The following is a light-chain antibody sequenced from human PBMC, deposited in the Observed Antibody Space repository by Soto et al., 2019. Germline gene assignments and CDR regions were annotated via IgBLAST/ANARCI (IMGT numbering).Light chain of an antibody. V-gene: IGKV1-5*03. CDR1: QSISTW. Sequence: DIQMTQSPSTLSAFVGDRVTITCRASQSISTWLAWYQQKPGKAPNLLIYKASTLEIGVPPRFSGSGSGTEFTLTISSLQPDDFAPYYCQQYDSYSSITFGRGTRLEIK. CDR2: KAS. J-gene: IGKJ5*01. CDR3: QQYDSYSSIT.